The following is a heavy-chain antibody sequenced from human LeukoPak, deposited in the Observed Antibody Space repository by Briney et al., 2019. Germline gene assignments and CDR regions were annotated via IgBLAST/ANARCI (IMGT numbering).Heavy chain of an antibody. V-gene: IGHV4-34*01. CDR3: AREIGYYGSGTILGAFDI. D-gene: IGHD3-10*01. J-gene: IGHJ3*02. Sequence: SETLSLTCAVYGGSFSGYYWSWIRQPPGKGLEWIGEINHSGSTNYNPSLKSRVTISVDTSKNQFSLKLSSVTAADTAVYYCAREIGYYGSGTILGAFDIWGQGTMVTVSS. CDR1: GGSFSGYY. CDR2: INHSGST.